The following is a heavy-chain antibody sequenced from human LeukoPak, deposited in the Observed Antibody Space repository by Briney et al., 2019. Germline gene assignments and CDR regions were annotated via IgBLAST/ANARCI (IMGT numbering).Heavy chain of an antibody. Sequence: SVKVSCKASGGTFSSYAISWVRQAPGRGLEWMGGIIPIFGTANYAQKFQGRVTITADESTSTAYMELSSLRSEDTAIYYCAREIGLSSSGWYERMRKRNGLDVWGQGTTVTVSS. J-gene: IGHJ6*02. CDR1: GGTFSSYA. V-gene: IGHV1-69*13. D-gene: IGHD6-19*01. CDR3: AREIGLSSSGWYERMRKRNGLDV. CDR2: IIPIFGTA.